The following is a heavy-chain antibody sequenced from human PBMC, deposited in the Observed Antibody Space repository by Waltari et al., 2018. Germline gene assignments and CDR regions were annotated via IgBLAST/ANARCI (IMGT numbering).Heavy chain of an antibody. D-gene: IGHD3-10*01. V-gene: IGHV4-38-2*01. Sequence: QVQLQESGPGLVKPSETLSLTCAVSGYSISSGYYWSWIRQPPGKGLEWIGEINHSGTPNDNPPLKSRVTISVATSKTQFSRKLSSVTAADTAVYYCARRKIWFGGGVFDYWGQGTLVTVSS. J-gene: IGHJ4*02. CDR1: GYSISSGYY. CDR2: INHSGTP. CDR3: ARRKIWFGGGVFDY.